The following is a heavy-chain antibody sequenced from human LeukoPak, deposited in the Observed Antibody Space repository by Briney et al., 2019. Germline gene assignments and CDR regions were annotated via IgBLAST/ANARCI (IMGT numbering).Heavy chain of an antibody. CDR1: GFTFDAYS. D-gene: IGHD4-11*01. Sequence: GGSLRLSCAASGFTFDAYSMHWVRQAPGEGLEWVSLIDRRGHRTFYADSVDGRFTISRDNSRNSLYLHMSSLGTEDTALYYXXXXXIYSXXXXXDXXGRXTLVTVSS. J-gene: IGHJ4*02. CDR3: XXXXIYSXXXXXDX. CDR2: IDRRGHRT. V-gene: IGHV3-43*01.